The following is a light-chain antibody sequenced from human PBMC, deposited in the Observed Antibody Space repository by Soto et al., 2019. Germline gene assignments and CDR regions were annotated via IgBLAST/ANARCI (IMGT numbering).Light chain of an antibody. J-gene: IGKJ4*01. V-gene: IGKV3-11*01. CDR1: QAVNHY. CDR3: QQRYNWPPWLT. Sequence: EIVLTQSPVTLSLSPGGRATLSCRASQAVNHYLAWYQQKPGQAPILLIYDSSKRATGIPRRFSGSGSWSDFTLTITSLEPEDSGVYYCQQRYNWPPWLTFGGGTKVE. CDR2: DSS.